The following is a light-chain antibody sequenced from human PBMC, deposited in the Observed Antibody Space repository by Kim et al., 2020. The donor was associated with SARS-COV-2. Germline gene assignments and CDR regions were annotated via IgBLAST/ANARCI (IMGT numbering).Light chain of an antibody. V-gene: IGKV3-20*01. CDR3: QKCGGSPMYT. CDR1: QSVDTRY. CDR2: GTS. Sequence: SPEERATHSCSASQSVDTRYLAWYQKKPGQPPRLLMHGTSTGAIGIPARFSGSGSGTDFTLTISRLEPKNFAVYYCQKCGGSPMYTFGQGTKLEI. J-gene: IGKJ2*01.